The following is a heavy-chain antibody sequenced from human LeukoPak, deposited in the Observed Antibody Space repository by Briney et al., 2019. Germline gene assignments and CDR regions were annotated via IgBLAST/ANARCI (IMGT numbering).Heavy chain of an antibody. D-gene: IGHD6-13*01. CDR1: GGSISSGGHY. CDR3: ARRRRSSSQENWFDP. CDR2: IYYSGST. V-gene: IGHV4-31*03. Sequence: SETLSLTCTVSGGSISSGGHYWSWIRQPPGKGLEWIGYIYYSGSTYYNPSLKSRVTISVDTSKNQFSLKLNSVTAADTAVYYCARRRRSSSQENWFDPWGQGTLVTVSS. J-gene: IGHJ5*02.